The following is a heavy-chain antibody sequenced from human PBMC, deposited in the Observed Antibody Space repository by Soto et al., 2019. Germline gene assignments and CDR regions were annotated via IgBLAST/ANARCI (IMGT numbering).Heavy chain of an antibody. J-gene: IGHJ5*02. CDR2: IIPIFGTA. CDR3: ARGGLRFLEWFHSPGWFAP. CDR1: GGTFSSYA. V-gene: IGHV1-69*01. D-gene: IGHD3-3*01. Sequence: QVQLVQSGAEVKKPGSSVKVSCKASGGTFSSYAISWVRQAPGQGLEWMGGIIPIFGTANYAQKFQGSVTITADESTSTAYMELSSLRSEDTAVYYCARGGLRFLEWFHSPGWFAPWGQGNLVTVSS.